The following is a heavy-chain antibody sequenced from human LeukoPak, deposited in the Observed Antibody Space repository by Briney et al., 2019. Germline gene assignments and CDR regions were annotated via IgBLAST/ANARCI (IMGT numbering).Heavy chain of an antibody. D-gene: IGHD1-1*01. CDR3: PTHVRRNDYY. V-gene: IGHV3-9*01. Sequence: GGSLRLSCAASGFTFDDYAMHWVRHAPGKGLEWVSGISWNSGSIVYADSVKGRFTMSRDNAKNSLFLQMNSLRAEDTAVYYCPTHVRRNDYYWGQGTLVTVSS. CDR1: GFTFDDYA. J-gene: IGHJ4*02. CDR2: ISWNSGSI.